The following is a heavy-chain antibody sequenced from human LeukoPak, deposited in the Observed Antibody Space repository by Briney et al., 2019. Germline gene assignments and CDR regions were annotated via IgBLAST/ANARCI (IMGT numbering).Heavy chain of an antibody. Sequence: SETLSLTCTVSGVSISNSNSYWGWIRQPPGKGLEWIGSIYYSGNTYYNASLKSQVSISIDTSKNQFSLRLTSVTAADTAVYYRARQTGSGLFILPGGQGTLVTVSS. CDR2: IYYSGNT. CDR1: GVSISNSNSY. D-gene: IGHD3/OR15-3a*01. CDR3: ARQTGSGLFILP. V-gene: IGHV4-39*01. J-gene: IGHJ4*02.